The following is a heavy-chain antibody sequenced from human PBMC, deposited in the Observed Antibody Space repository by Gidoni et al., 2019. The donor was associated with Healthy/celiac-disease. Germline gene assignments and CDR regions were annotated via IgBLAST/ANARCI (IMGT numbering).Heavy chain of an antibody. J-gene: IGHJ4*02. V-gene: IGHV3-23*01. Sequence: EVQLLESGGGLVQPGGSLRLSCAASGFPFSSGAIRWVRQAPGKGLEWVSAISGSGGSTYYADSVKGRFTIYRDNSKNTLYLQMNSLRAEDTAVYYCAKDDTYYYGSGSYSDYWGQGTLVTVSS. D-gene: IGHD3-10*01. CDR3: AKDDTYYYGSGSYSDY. CDR2: ISGSGGST. CDR1: GFPFSSGA.